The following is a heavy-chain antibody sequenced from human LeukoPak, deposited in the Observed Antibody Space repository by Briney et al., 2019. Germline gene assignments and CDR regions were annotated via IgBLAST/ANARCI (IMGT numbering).Heavy chain of an antibody. D-gene: IGHD3-22*01. CDR2: IYYSGST. CDR3: ARVSGITMIVVVPEDGFDI. Sequence: SETLCLTCTVSGGSISSYYWSWIRQPPGKGLKWIGYIYYSGSTYYNPSLKSRVTISVDTSKNQFSLKLSSVTAADTAVYYCARVSGITMIVVVPEDGFDIWGQGTMVTVSS. CDR1: GGSISSYY. V-gene: IGHV4-59*04. J-gene: IGHJ3*02.